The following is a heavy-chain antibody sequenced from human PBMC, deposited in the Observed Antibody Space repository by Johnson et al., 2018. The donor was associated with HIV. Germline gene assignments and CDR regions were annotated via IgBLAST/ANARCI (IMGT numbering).Heavy chain of an antibody. CDR1: GFIFSSYD. V-gene: IGHV3-13*01. D-gene: IGHD3-10*02. J-gene: IGHJ1*01. CDR3: ARAGDYVRGLLGLRWAM. CDR2: IGSSGDT. Sequence: VQLVESGGGLVQPGGSLRLSCAASGFIFSSYDMHWVRQATGKGLEWVSGIGSSGDTYYPGSVKGRFTVSRTNAKNSFHLQMNSLRAGDTAVYYCARAGDYVRGLLGLRWAMWG.